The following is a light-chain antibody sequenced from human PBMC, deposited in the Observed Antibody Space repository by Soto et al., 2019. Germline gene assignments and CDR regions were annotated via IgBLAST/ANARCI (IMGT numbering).Light chain of an antibody. V-gene: IGKV1-39*01. CDR3: QQSYTTPRT. Sequence: DLQMTQSPSSLSASVGDRVSITCRASQSISYYLNWYQQKPGKAPNLLIYAASSLRSGVPSRFSGSASGTVFTLTISSLQPEDFATYYCQQSYTTPRTFGQGTKVEI. J-gene: IGKJ1*01. CDR1: QSISYY. CDR2: AAS.